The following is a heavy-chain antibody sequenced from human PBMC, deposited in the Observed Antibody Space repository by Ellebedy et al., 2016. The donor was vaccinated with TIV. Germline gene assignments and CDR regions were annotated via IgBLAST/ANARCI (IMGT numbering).Heavy chain of an antibody. CDR1: GFTFSSYA. Sequence: GESLKISCAASGFTFSSYAMHWVRQAPGKGLEWVAVISYDGSNKYYADSVKGRFTISRDNSKNTLYLQMNSLRAEDTAVYYCARDGYGSGIIPSDYWGQGTLVTVSS. V-gene: IGHV3-30-3*01. CDR2: ISYDGSNK. J-gene: IGHJ4*02. CDR3: ARDGYGSGIIPSDY. D-gene: IGHD3-10*01.